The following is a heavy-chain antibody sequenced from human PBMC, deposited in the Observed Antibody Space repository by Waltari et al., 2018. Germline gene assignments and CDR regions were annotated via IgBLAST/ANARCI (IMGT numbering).Heavy chain of an antibody. J-gene: IGHJ4*02. CDR2: IIPIFGKP. CDR3: AKRIVGGPFDV. V-gene: IGHV1-69*12. CDR1: GGSFGPYA. D-gene: IGHD1-26*01. Sequence: QVHLVQSGAEVRRPGSSVKVSCEASGGSFGPYAITWVRQAPGQGLEWIAGIIPIFGKPNYAQKFQDRVKVAADELTRTAFMELSSLRPDDTAVYYCAKRIVGGPFDVWGQGTQVAVSS.